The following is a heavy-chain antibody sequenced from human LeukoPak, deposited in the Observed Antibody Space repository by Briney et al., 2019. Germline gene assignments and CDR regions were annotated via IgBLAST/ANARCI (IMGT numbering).Heavy chain of an antibody. Sequence: GGSLRLSCAASGFTFTSYAMYWVRQAPGKGLEWVAIMCDEGSNIYYADSVKGRFTISRDNSKSTLYLQMNTLRPDDTAVYYCARGRGKRDTTRPFEYWGQGTLVTVSS. V-gene: IGHV3-33*08. D-gene: IGHD1-26*01. J-gene: IGHJ4*02. CDR2: MCDEGSNI. CDR3: ARGRGKRDTTRPFEY. CDR1: GFTFTSYA.